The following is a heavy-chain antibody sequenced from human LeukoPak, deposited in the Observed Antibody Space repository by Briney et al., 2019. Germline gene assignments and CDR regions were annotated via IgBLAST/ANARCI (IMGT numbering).Heavy chain of an antibody. CDR3: ARVYYYDSSNAFDI. CDR2: ISSSSSTI. J-gene: IGHJ3*02. Sequence: GGSLRLSCAASGFTFSIYGMHWVRQAPGKGLEWVSHISSSSSTIYYADSVKGRFTISRDNAKKSLYLQMNSLRDEDTAVYYCARVYYYDSSNAFDIWGQGTMVTVSS. CDR1: GFTFSIYG. V-gene: IGHV3-48*02. D-gene: IGHD3-22*01.